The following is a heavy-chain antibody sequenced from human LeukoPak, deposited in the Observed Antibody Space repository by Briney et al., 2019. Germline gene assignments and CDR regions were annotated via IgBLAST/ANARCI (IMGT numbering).Heavy chain of an antibody. V-gene: IGHV1-18*01. D-gene: IGHD2-21*02. CDR1: GYTFTSYG. CDR3: ARHYCGGDCYLYYYYGMDV. J-gene: IGHJ6*02. Sequence: ASVKVSCQASGYTFTSYGIRWVRQAPGQGLEWMGWISAYNGNTNYAQKLQGRVTMTTDTSTSTAYMELRSLRSDDTAVYYCARHYCGGDCYLYYYYGMDVWGQGTTVTVSS. CDR2: ISAYNGNT.